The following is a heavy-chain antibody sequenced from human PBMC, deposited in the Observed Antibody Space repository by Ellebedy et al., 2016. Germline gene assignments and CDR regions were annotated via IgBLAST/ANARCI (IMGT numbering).Heavy chain of an antibody. Sequence: GGSLRLSXAASGFTFSSYAMHWVRQAPGKGLEWVAVIWYDGSNKYYADSVKGRFTISRDNSKNTLYLQMNSLRAEDTAVYYCASDSSCRSGGSCYGYWGQGTLVTVSS. CDR2: IWYDGSNK. V-gene: IGHV3-33*08. CDR3: ASDSSCRSGGSCYGY. D-gene: IGHD2-15*01. CDR1: GFTFSSYA. J-gene: IGHJ4*02.